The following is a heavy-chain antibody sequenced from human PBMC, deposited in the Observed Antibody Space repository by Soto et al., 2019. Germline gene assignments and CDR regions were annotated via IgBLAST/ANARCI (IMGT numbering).Heavy chain of an antibody. CDR1: GFTFGNNA. Sequence: QVQLVESGGGVVQPGRSLRLSCAASGFTFGNNAMDWVRQAPGKGLEWVAVISYDGSNKYIAESVKGRFTSSRDNSKNTLFLQMNSLRAEDTAVYYCARGTTTSAFSAMDVWGQGTTVTVSS. D-gene: IGHD1-1*01. CDR2: ISYDGSNK. V-gene: IGHV3-30-3*01. CDR3: ARGTTTSAFSAMDV. J-gene: IGHJ6*02.